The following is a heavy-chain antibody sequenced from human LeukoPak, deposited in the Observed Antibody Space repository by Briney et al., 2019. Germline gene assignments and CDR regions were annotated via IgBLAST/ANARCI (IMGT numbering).Heavy chain of an antibody. CDR2: ISYDGSNK. D-gene: IGHD3-22*01. Sequence: RRSLRLSCAASGFTFSTSTMHWVRQAPGKGLEWVAVISYDGSNKFYADSVKGRFAISRDNSKNTLYLQMNSLRGYDSAVYYCARPLSNGYFHDSGGYYPYAMDVWGQGTTVTVSS. CDR1: GFTFSTST. CDR3: ARPLSNGYFHDSGGYYPYAMDV. J-gene: IGHJ6*02. V-gene: IGHV3-30*09.